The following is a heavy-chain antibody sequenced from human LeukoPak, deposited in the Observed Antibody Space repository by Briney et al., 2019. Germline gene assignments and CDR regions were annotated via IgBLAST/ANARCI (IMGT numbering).Heavy chain of an antibody. CDR1: GFTFSSYA. CDR3: AKDPNHYTLGYRYGFEES. V-gene: IGHV3-23*01. Sequence: PGGSLRLSCAASGFTFSSYAMSWVRQAPGKGLEWVSAISGSGGSTYYADSVKGRFTISRDNSKNTLYLQMNSLRAEDTAVYYCAKDPNHYTLGYRYGFEESWGQGTLVTVSS. J-gene: IGHJ4*02. D-gene: IGHD5-18*01. CDR2: ISGSGGST.